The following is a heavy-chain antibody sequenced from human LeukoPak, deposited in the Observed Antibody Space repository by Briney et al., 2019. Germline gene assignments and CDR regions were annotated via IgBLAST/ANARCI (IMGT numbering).Heavy chain of an antibody. Sequence: SETLSLTCTVSGDSISSYYWAWIRQPAGKGLEWIGRIFISGSTNYNPPLKRRVTMSVDTSKNQFSLKLSSVTAADTAVYYCARYIAVTGPSRAVDIWGQGTMVTVSS. CDR3: ARYIAVTGPSRAVDI. CDR2: IFISGST. CDR1: GDSISSYY. V-gene: IGHV4-4*07. D-gene: IGHD6-19*01. J-gene: IGHJ3*02.